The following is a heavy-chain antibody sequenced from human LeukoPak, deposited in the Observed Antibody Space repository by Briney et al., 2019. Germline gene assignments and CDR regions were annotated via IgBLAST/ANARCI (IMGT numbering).Heavy chain of an antibody. V-gene: IGHV1-2*02. J-gene: IGHJ4*02. Sequence: ASVKVSCKASGYTFTAYYMHWVRQAPGQGLEWMGWINPNSGDTNYAQKFQGRVTMTRDTSISTAYMELTSLRSDDTAVYYCARVRFLEWLLPPGLYDYWGQGTLVTVSS. CDR1: GYTFTAYY. CDR3: ARVRFLEWLLPPGLYDY. D-gene: IGHD3-3*01. CDR2: INPNSGDT.